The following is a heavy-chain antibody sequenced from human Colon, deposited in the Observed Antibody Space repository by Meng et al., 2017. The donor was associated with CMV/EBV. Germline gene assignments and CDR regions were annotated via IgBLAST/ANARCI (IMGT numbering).Heavy chain of an antibody. CDR1: GFTFSNYW. Sequence: GGSLRLSCAASGFTFSNYWMTWVRQAPGKGLEWVASIKQNGRETSYADSVKGRFTISRDDAKNSLYLHLNSLRPEDTAVYYCARDPFQAHLLDDFLDTWGQGTLVTVSS. CDR3: ARDPFQAHLLDDFLDT. D-gene: IGHD2/OR15-2a*01. CDR2: IKQNGRET. J-gene: IGHJ5*02. V-gene: IGHV3-7*01.